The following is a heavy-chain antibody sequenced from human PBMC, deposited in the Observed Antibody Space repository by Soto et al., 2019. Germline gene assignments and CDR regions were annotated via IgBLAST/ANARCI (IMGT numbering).Heavy chain of an antibody. CDR1: GYTFTSYY. CDR2: INPSGGST. D-gene: IGHD6-6*01. J-gene: IGHJ4*02. V-gene: IGHV1-46*03. Sequence: ASVKVSCKASGYTFTSYYMHWVRQAPGQGLEWMGIINPSGGSTSYAQKFQGRVTMTRDTSTSTVYMELSSLRSEDTAVYYCARGSAIAARPLSGFDYWGQGTLVTVSS. CDR3: ARGSAIAARPLSGFDY.